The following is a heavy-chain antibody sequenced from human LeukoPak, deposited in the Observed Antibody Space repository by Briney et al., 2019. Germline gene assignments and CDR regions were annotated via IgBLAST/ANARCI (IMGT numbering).Heavy chain of an antibody. D-gene: IGHD1-26*01. V-gene: IGHV1-18*01. CDR1: GYTFTSYG. CDR2: ISAYNGNT. CDR3: ARVEGIVGATTRGTDAFDI. J-gene: IGHJ3*02. Sequence: GASVKVSCKASGYTFTSYGISWVRQAPGQGLEWMGWISAYNGNTNYAQKLQGRVTMTTDTSTSTAYMELRSLRSDDTAVYYCARVEGIVGATTRGTDAFDIWGQGTMVTVSS.